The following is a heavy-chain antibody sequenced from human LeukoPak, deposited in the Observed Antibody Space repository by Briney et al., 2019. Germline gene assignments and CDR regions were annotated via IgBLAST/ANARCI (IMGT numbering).Heavy chain of an antibody. CDR2: MNPNSGNT. V-gene: IGHV1-8*01. Sequence: ASVKVSCKASGYTFTSYDINWVRQATGQGLEWMGWMNPNSGNTGYAQKFQGRVTMTRNTSISTAYMELSGLRSEDTAVYYCAISTYDFWSGYYESSFGYWGQGTLVTVSS. CDR3: AISTYDFWSGYYESSFGY. D-gene: IGHD3-3*01. CDR1: GYTFTSYD. J-gene: IGHJ4*02.